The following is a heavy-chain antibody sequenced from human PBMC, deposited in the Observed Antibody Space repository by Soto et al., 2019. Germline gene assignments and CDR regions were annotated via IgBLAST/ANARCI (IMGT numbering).Heavy chain of an antibody. CDR2: INHSGST. Sequence: SETLSLTCAVYGGSFSGYYWSWIRQPPGKGLEWIGEINHSGSTNYNPSLKSRVTISVDTSKNQFSLKLSSVTAADTAVYYCARGSEYCSSTSCYTREFWLDPWGQGTLVTVSS. D-gene: IGHD2-2*02. J-gene: IGHJ5*02. V-gene: IGHV4-34*01. CDR1: GGSFSGYY. CDR3: ARGSEYCSSTSCYTREFWLDP.